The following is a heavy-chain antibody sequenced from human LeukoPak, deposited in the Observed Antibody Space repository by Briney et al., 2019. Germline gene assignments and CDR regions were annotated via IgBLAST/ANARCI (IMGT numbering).Heavy chain of an antibody. D-gene: IGHD2-2*01. V-gene: IGHV1-24*01. CDR1: GYTLTELS. CDR3: ATGGGICSSTSCCPYYYGMDV. J-gene: IGHJ6*04. Sequence: ASVKVSCKVSGYTLTELSMHWVRQAPGKGLEWMGGFDPEDGETIYAQKFQGRVTMTEDTSTDTAYMELSSLRSEDTAVYYCATGGGICSSTSCCPYYYGMDVWGKGTTVTVSS. CDR2: FDPEDGET.